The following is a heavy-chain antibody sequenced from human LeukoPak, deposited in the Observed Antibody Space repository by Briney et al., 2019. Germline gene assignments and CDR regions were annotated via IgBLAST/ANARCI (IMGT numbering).Heavy chain of an antibody. CDR1: GGSINSYY. V-gene: IGHV4-4*07. D-gene: IGHD3-10*01. CDR3: ARDSYYYYGSGSYYEFYY. Sequence: SESLTLTCTASGGSINSYYWSWIRQPAGKGLEWIGGIYSSGSTNYNASLKSRVTMSGDTSKNQFSPKLSSLTAADTAVYYCARDSYYYYGSGSYYEFYYWGQGILVTDSS. CDR2: IYSSGST. J-gene: IGHJ4*02.